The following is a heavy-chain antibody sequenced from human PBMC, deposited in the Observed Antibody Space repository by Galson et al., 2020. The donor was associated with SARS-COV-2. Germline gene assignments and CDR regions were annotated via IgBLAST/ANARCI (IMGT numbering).Heavy chain of an antibody. V-gene: IGHV1-2*04. J-gene: IGHJ4*02. D-gene: IGHD5-18*01. CDR3: ACLESYGYDSFDY. Sequence: GESLKISCKASGYTFTGYYMHWVRQAPGQGLEWMGWINPNSGGTNYAQKFQGWVTMTRDTSISTAYMELSRLRSDDTAVYYCACLESYGYDSFDYWGQGTLVTVSS. CDR2: INPNSGGT. CDR1: GYTFTGYY.